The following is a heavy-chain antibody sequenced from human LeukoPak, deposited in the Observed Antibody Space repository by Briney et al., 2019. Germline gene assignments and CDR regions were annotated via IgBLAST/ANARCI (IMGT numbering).Heavy chain of an antibody. CDR3: AKDRGYGVYEALDY. D-gene: IGHD5/OR15-5a*01. J-gene: IGHJ4*02. V-gene: IGHV3-23*01. Sequence: QPGGSLRLSCAASGFTFNTYAMSWVRQAPGKGLEWVSAISGSGGSTYYADSVKGRFTISRDNSKNTLYLQMNSLRVEDTAVYYCAKDRGYGVYEALDYWGQGTLVTVSS. CDR1: GFTFNTYA. CDR2: ISGSGGST.